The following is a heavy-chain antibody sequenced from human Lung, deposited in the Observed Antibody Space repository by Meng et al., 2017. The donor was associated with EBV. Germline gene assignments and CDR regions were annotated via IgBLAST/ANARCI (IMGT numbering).Heavy chain of an antibody. CDR1: GYTFTNHG. CDR3: ARDPSNTSGRYAYFDY. V-gene: IGHV1-18*01. CDR2: ISCYNGDT. Sequence: QLKVVQSGAEVKKPGASVRVSFKASGYTFTNHGISWIRQAPGQGLEWMGWISCYNGDTNYAQKLQGRVTMTTDTSTNTAYMDLRGLRSDDTAVYYCARDPSNTSGRYAYFDYWGQGTLVTVSS. J-gene: IGHJ4*02. D-gene: IGHD6-19*01.